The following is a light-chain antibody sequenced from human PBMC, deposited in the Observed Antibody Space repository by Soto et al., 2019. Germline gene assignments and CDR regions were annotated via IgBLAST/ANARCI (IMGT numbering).Light chain of an antibody. J-gene: IGLJ1*01. Sequence: QSVLTQPPSASGTPGQRVTISCSGSSSNIGSNYVYCYQQLPGTAPKLLIYRNNQRPSGVPDRFSGSKSGTSASLASSGRRSEDEADYYCAAWDDSLSGHYVFGTGTKVTVL. CDR2: RNN. CDR1: SSNIGSNY. V-gene: IGLV1-47*01. CDR3: AAWDDSLSGHYV.